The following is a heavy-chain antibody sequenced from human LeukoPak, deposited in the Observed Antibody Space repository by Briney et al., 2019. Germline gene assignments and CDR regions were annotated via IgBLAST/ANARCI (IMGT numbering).Heavy chain of an antibody. Sequence: PGGSLRLSCAASGFTFSSYGMHWVRQAPGKGLEWVSAISGSGGSTYYADSVKGRFTISRDNSKNTLYLQMNSLRAEDTAVYYCAKDRGVPEGAFDIWGQGTMVTVSS. CDR2: ISGSGGST. CDR3: AKDRGVPEGAFDI. J-gene: IGHJ3*02. D-gene: IGHD3-10*01. V-gene: IGHV3-23*01. CDR1: GFTFSSYG.